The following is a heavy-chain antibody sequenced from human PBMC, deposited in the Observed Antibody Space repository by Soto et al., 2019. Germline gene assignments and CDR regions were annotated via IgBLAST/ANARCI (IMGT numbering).Heavy chain of an antibody. CDR2: ISSSSSTI. V-gene: IGHV3-48*01. J-gene: IGHJ6*02. Sequence: LRLSCAASGFTFSSYSMNWVRQAPGKGLEWVSYISSSSSTIYYADSVKGRFTISRDNAKNSLYLQMNSLRAEDTAVYYCAREVGYLRTHYYYYYGMDVWGQGTTVTVSS. CDR1: GFTFSSYS. CDR3: AREVGYLRTHYYYYYGMDV. D-gene: IGHD6-13*01.